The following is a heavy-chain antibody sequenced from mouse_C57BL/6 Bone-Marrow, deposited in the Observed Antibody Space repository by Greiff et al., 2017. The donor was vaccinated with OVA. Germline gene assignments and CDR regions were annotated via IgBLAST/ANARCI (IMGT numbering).Heavy chain of an antibody. CDR2: FYPGSGSI. Sequence: QVQLQQSGAELVKPGASVKLSCKASGYTFTEYTIHWVKQRSGQGLEWIGWFYPGSGSIKYNEKFKDKATLTADKSSSTVYMELSRLTSEDSAVDFGARHPITTVVADWYFDVWGTGTTVTVSS. CDR3: ARHPITTVVADWYFDV. J-gene: IGHJ1*03. D-gene: IGHD1-1*01. CDR1: GYTFTEYT. V-gene: IGHV1-62-2*01.